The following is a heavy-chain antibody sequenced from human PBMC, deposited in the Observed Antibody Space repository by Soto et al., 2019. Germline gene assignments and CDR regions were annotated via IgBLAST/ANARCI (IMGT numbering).Heavy chain of an antibody. CDR2: IIPIFGTG. Sequence: SVKVSCKASGGTFSSYAISWVRQAPGQGLEWMGGIIPIFGTGNYAQKFQGRVTITADESTSTAYLELSSLRSEDTAVYYCARGHHPKSFGVVIRLEGSYYYGMDVWGQGNTVTVS. V-gene: IGHV1-69*13. D-gene: IGHD3-3*01. CDR3: ARGHHPKSFGVVIRLEGSYYYGMDV. CDR1: GGTFSSYA. J-gene: IGHJ6*02.